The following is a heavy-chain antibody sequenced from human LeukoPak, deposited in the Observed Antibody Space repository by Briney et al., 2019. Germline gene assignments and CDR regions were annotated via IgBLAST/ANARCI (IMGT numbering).Heavy chain of an antibody. D-gene: IGHD3-22*01. Sequence: PGGSLRLSCAASGFTFSSSTMNWVRQAPGKGLEWVSSISTSSTYIYYADSVKGRFTISRDSAKNSLYLQMNSLRAEDTAVYYCARDLNYHDSSGYYHWGQGTLVTVSS. CDR3: ARDLNYHDSSGYYH. J-gene: IGHJ5*02. CDR1: GFTFSSST. CDR2: ISTSSTYI. V-gene: IGHV3-21*01.